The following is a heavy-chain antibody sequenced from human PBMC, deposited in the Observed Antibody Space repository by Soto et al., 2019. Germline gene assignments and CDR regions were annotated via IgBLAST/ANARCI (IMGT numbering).Heavy chain of an antibody. CDR3: ARVWGGAFDL. CDR1: GGSISSYY. V-gene: IGHV4-59*01. CDR2: IYYSGST. Sequence: QVQLQESGPGLVKPSETQSLTCTVSGGSISSYYWSWIRQPPGKGLEWIGYIYYSGSTNYNPSLKSRVTISVDTSKNQFSLKLCSVTAADTAVYYCARVWGGAFDLWGQGTMVTVSS. J-gene: IGHJ3*01. D-gene: IGHD3-10*01.